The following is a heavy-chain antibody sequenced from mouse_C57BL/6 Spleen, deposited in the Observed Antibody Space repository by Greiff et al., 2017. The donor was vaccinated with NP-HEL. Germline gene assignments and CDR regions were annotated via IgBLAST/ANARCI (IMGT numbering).Heavy chain of an antibody. V-gene: IGHV1-55*01. D-gene: IGHD2-2*01. CDR3: AREDYGYDGY. CDR2: IYPGSGST. Sequence: QVHVKQPGAELVKPGASVKMSCKASGYTFTSYWITWVKQRPGQGLEWIGDIYPGSGSTNYNEKFKSKATLTVDTSSSTAYMQLSSLTSEDSAVYYCAREDYGYDGYWGQGTTLTVSS. J-gene: IGHJ2*01. CDR1: GYTFTSYW.